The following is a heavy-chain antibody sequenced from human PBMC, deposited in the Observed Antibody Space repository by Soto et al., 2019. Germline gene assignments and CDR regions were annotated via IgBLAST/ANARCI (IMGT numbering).Heavy chain of an antibody. V-gene: IGHV4-59*01. D-gene: IGHD3-3*01. CDR2: IYYNGRT. Sequence: PSETLSLTCTVSGGSISTYYWSWIRQPPGKGLEWIGYIYYNGRTNYNPSLESRVTISLDTSKSQFSLKLSSVSAADTAVYYCARDGSGYDFWSGPYFFDSWGPAALLTVSS. J-gene: IGHJ4*02. CDR1: GGSISTYY. CDR3: ARDGSGYDFWSGPYFFDS.